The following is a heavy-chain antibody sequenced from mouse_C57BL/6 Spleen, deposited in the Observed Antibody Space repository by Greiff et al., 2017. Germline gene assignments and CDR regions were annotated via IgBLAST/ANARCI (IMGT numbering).Heavy chain of an antibody. D-gene: IGHD3-2*02. V-gene: IGHV5-4*01. CDR2: ISDGGSYT. CDR3: EREKAGSAWFAY. J-gene: IGHJ3*01. Sequence: DVMLVESGGGLVKPGGSLKLSCAASGFTFSSYAMSWVRQTPEKRLEWVATISDGGSYTYYPDNVKGRFTISRDNAKNNLYLQMSHLKSEDTAMYYGEREKAGSAWFAYWGQGTLVTVSA. CDR1: GFTFSSYA.